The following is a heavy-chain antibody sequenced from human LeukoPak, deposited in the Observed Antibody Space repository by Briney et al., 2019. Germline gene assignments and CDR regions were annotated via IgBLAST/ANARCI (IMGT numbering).Heavy chain of an antibody. CDR2: IYTSGST. J-gene: IGHJ3*02. Sequence: PSQTLSLTCTVSGVSITSGSHYWSWLRQPAGKGLEWIGRIYTSGSTTYNPSLKSRVTISLDTSKNHFSLKLTSVTAADTAVFYCAREGGAYAFDIWGQGTMVTVSS. V-gene: IGHV4-61*02. CDR3: AREGGAYAFDI. CDR1: GVSITSGSHY. D-gene: IGHD3-16*01.